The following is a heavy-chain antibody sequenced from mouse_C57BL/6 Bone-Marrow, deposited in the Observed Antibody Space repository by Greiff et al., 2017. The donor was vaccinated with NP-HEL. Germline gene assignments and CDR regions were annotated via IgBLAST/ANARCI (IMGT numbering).Heavy chain of an antibody. CDR3: AKDGYYPAWFAY. D-gene: IGHD2-3*01. V-gene: IGHV14-3*01. Sequence: VQLQQSVAELVRPGASVKLSCTASGFNIKNTYMHCVKQRPEQGLEWIGRIDPANGNTKYAPKFQGKATITSDTSSNTAYLQRSSLTSEDTAIYYCAKDGYYPAWFAYWGQGTLVTVSA. CDR2: IDPANGNT. J-gene: IGHJ3*01. CDR1: GFNIKNTY.